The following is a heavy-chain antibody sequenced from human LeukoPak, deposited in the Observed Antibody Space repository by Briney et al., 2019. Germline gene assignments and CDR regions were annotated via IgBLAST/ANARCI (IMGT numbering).Heavy chain of an antibody. CDR1: GFTFSSYS. V-gene: IGHV3-21*01. D-gene: IGHD6-19*01. Sequence: GGSLRLSCAASGFTFSSYSMNWVRQAPGKGLEWVSSISSSSSYIYYADSVKGRFTISRDNAKNSLYLQMNSLRAEDTAVYYCARDQDPVDGKKFDYWGQGTLVTVPS. CDR2: ISSSSSYI. J-gene: IGHJ4*02. CDR3: ARDQDPVDGKKFDY.